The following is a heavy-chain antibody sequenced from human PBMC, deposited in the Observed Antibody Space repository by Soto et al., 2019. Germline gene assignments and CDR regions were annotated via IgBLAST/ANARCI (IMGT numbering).Heavy chain of an antibody. V-gene: IGHV2-5*02. Sequence: SGPTLVNPTQTLTLTCSFSGFSLTTSGVGVGWVRQSPEKTLEWLALIFWDDDKRYSPSLRSRLTIAKDTSKNQVVLTLTNVEPVDTAPYYCAPTLTATGGHFDSWGQGALVTVSS. D-gene: IGHD2-8*02. J-gene: IGHJ4*02. CDR1: GFSLTTSGVG. CDR2: IFWDDDK. CDR3: APTLTATGGHFDS.